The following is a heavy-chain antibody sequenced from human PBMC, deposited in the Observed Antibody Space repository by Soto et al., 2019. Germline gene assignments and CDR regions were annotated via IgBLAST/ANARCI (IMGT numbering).Heavy chain of an antibody. V-gene: IGHV1-8*01. J-gene: IGHJ4*02. CDR2: MNPHSGNT. Sequence: ASVKFSCKASGYTFTSYDINRVRQATGQGLEWMGWMNPHSGNTRYAQKFQDRVTLTRDTSASTASRELSSLRSEDTTVYYCATEIDATTVTSLDYWGQGTLVTVSS. CDR3: ATEIDATTVTSLDY. CDR1: GYTFTSYD. D-gene: IGHD4-17*01.